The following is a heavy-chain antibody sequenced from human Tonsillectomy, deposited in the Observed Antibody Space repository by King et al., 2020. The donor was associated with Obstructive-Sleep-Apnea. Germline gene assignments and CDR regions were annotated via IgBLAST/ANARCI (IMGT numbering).Heavy chain of an antibody. J-gene: IGHJ4*02. CDR3: AKSIITMIRGVIIEGYYFEY. CDR1: GFTFSSYA. CDR2: VSGSGDST. V-gene: IGHV3-23*04. Sequence: VQLVESGGGLVQPGGSLRLSCAVSGFTFSSYAMSWVRQAPGKGLEWVSGVSGSGDSTHYADSVKGRFTISRDNSKNMLYLPMNSLRAEDTAVYYCAKSIITMIRGVIIEGYYFEYWGQGTLVTVSS. D-gene: IGHD3-10*01.